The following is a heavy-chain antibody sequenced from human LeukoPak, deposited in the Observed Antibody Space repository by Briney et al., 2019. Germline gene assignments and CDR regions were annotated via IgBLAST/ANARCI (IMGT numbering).Heavy chain of an antibody. J-gene: IGHJ3*02. Sequence: GESLKISCEGSGYSFTNYWIAWVRQMPGKGLEWMGIIYPGDSDTRYTPSFQGQVTISADKSISTAYLQWSSLKASDTAIYFCVRLIYGSGSHDALDIWGQGTMVTVSS. CDR1: GYSFTNYW. CDR2: IYPGDSDT. D-gene: IGHD3-10*01. V-gene: IGHV5-51*01. CDR3: VRLIYGSGSHDALDI.